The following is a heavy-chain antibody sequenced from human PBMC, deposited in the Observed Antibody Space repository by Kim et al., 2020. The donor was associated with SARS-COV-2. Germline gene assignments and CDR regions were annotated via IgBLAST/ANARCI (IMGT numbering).Heavy chain of an antibody. J-gene: IGHJ3*02. V-gene: IGHV3-43*02. CDR1: GFTFDGYA. Sequence: GGSLRLSCAASGFTFDGYAMHWVRQAPGKGLEWVSLISGDGGSTYYADSVKGRFTISRDNSKNSLYLQMNSLRTEDTALYYCAKDTDSGSYYPGLFAFDIWGQGTMVTVSS. D-gene: IGHD1-26*01. CDR3: AKDTDSGSYYPGLFAFDI. CDR2: ISGDGGST.